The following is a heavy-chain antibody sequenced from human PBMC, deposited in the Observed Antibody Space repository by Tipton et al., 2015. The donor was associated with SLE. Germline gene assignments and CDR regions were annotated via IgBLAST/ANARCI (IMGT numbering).Heavy chain of an antibody. CDR2: ISWNSGSI. V-gene: IGHV3-9*01. CDR1: GFTFDDYA. Sequence: SLRLSCTASGFTFDDYAIHWVRQAPGKGLEWVSGISWNSGSIGYADSAKGRFTISRDNAKNSLYLQMNSLRAEDTAVYYCAKDGEILTYYFDYWGQGTLVTVSS. D-gene: IGHD5-24*01. J-gene: IGHJ4*02. CDR3: AKDGEILTYYFDY.